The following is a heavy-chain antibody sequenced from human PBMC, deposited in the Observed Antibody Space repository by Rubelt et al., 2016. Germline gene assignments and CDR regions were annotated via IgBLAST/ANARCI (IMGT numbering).Heavy chain of an antibody. Sequence: QVQPQESGPGLVKPSETLSLTCTVSGYSISSGYYWGWIRQPPGKGLEWIGSIYHSRSTYYNPSLKSGVTISVATSKNQFSLKLSSVTAADTAVYYCARDHSSGWYLEGFFDYWGQGTLVTVSS. CDR1: GYSISSGYY. V-gene: IGHV4-38-2*02. CDR2: IYHSRST. CDR3: ARDHSSGWYLEGFFDY. D-gene: IGHD6-19*01. J-gene: IGHJ4*02.